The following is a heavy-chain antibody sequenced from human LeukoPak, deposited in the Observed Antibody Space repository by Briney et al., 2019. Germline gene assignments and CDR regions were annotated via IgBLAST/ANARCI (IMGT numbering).Heavy chain of an antibody. D-gene: IGHD3-10*01. V-gene: IGHV3-48*03. CDR3: ARDGDGSGRYYFDY. Sequence: PGGSLRLSCAASGFTFSSYEMNWVRQAPGKGLEWVSYISSSGSTIYYADSVKGRFTISRDNAKNSLYLQMNSLRAEDTAVYYCARDGDGSGRYYFDYWGQGTLVTVSS. CDR1: GFTFSSYE. J-gene: IGHJ4*02. CDR2: ISSSGSTI.